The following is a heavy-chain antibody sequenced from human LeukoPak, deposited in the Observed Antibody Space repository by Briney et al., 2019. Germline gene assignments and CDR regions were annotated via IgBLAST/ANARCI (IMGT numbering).Heavy chain of an antibody. Sequence: EGSLRLSCAASGFTFSSYSMNWVRQAPGKGLEWVSSISSSSYIYYADSVKGRFTISRDNAKNSLYLQMNSLRAEDTAVYYCARARRFLEWLLSYWGQGTLVTVSS. CDR2: ISSSSYI. V-gene: IGHV3-21*01. CDR3: ARARRFLEWLLSY. CDR1: GFTFSSYS. D-gene: IGHD3-3*01. J-gene: IGHJ4*02.